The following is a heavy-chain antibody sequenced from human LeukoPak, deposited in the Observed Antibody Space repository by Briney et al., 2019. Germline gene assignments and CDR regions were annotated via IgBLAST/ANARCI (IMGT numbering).Heavy chain of an antibody. CDR1: GYTFASYA. D-gene: IGHD3-22*01. Sequence: GAPVKVSCKASGYTFASYAMNWVRQAPGQGLEWMGWINTNTGNPTYAQGFTGRFVFSLDTSVSTAYLQISSLKAEDTAVYYCAREANYYDSSGYYYPDPWGQGTLVTVSS. J-gene: IGHJ5*02. CDR2: INTNTGNP. V-gene: IGHV7-4-1*02. CDR3: AREANYYDSSGYYYPDP.